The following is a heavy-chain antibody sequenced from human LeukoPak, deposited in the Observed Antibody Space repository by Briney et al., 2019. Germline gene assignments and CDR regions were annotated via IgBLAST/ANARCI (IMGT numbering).Heavy chain of an antibody. V-gene: IGHV3-30*02. J-gene: IGHJ4*02. Sequence: GGSLRLSCAASGFTFSSYGMHWVRQAPGKGLEWVALIRFDGSNKYYADSVKGRFTISRDNSKNTLYLQVNSLRAEDTAVYYCAKLPVATNDYYWGQGTLVTVSS. CDR3: AKLPVATNDYY. CDR1: GFTFSSYG. D-gene: IGHD5-12*01. CDR2: IRFDGSNK.